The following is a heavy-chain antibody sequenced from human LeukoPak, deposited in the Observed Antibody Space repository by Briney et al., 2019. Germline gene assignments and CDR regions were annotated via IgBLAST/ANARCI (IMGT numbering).Heavy chain of an antibody. CDR2: INPNSGGT. J-gene: IGHJ4*02. CDR3: ARVKEYRGYLFGY. Sequence: ASVKVSCKASGYTFTGYYMHWVRQAPGQGLAWMGWINPNSGGTNYAQKFQGRVTMTRDTSISTAYMELSRLRSDDTAVYYCARVKEYRGYLFGYWGQGTLVTVSS. V-gene: IGHV1-2*02. CDR1: GYTFTGYY. D-gene: IGHD2-2*03.